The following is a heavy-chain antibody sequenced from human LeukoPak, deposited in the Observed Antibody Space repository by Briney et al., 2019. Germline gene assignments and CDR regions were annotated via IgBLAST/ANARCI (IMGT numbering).Heavy chain of an antibody. V-gene: IGHV3-33*01. CDR2: IWYDGSNK. CDR1: GFTFSSYG. Sequence: PGRSLRLSCAASGFTFSSYGMHWVRQAPGKGLEWVAVIWYDGSNKYYADSVKGRFTISRDNSKNTLYLQMNSLRAEDTAAYYCARQLWFGGKNWFDPWGQGTLVTVSS. J-gene: IGHJ5*02. CDR3: ARQLWFGGKNWFDP. D-gene: IGHD3-10*01.